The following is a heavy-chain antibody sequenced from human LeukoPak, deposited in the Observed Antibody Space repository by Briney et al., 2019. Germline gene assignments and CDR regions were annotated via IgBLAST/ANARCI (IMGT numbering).Heavy chain of an antibody. J-gene: IGHJ4*02. CDR3: ARGGPGIAVAGTYFDY. D-gene: IGHD6-19*01. V-gene: IGHV3-48*01. CDR2: ISSSSSTI. CDR1: GFTFSSYS. Sequence: GGSLRLSCAASGFTFSSYSMNWVRQAPGKGPEWVSYISSSSSTIYYADSVKGRFTISRDNAKNSLYLQMNSLRAEDTAVYYCARGGPGIAVAGTYFDYWGQGTLVTVSS.